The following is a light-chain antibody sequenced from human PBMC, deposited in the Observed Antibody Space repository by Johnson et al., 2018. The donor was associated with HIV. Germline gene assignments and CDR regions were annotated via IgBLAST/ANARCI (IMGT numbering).Light chain of an antibody. Sequence: QPVLTQPPSVSAAPGQTVNISCSGNVSNIESYFVSWYQQLPGAAPTLLIYEDNKRPSGIPDRLSGSKSGATATLGITGLQTGDEADYYCGIWDASLSPLYVFGTGTTITVL. CDR1: VSNIESYF. J-gene: IGLJ1*01. V-gene: IGLV1-51*02. CDR3: GIWDASLSPLYV. CDR2: EDN.